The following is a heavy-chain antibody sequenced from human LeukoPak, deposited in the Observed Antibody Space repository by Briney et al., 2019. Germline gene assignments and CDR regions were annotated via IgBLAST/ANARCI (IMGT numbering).Heavy chain of an antibody. D-gene: IGHD6-19*01. CDR3: AKDIRFGRGSGWYYFDY. V-gene: IGHV3-9*01. CDR1: GFTFDDYA. Sequence: GGSLRLSCAASGFTFDDYAMHWVRQAPGKGLEWVSGISWNSGSIGYADSVKGRFTISRDNAKNSLYLQMNSLRAEDTALYYCAKDIRFGRGSGWYYFDYWGQGTLVTVSS. CDR2: ISWNSGSI. J-gene: IGHJ4*02.